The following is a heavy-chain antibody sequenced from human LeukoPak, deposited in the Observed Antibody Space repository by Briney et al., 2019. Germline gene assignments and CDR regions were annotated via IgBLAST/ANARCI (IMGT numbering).Heavy chain of an antibody. D-gene: IGHD4-17*01. V-gene: IGHV4-59*01. CDR3: ARTGSTVTMLYPFDH. J-gene: IGHJ4*02. Sequence: SETLSLTCTVSVGSIRRYYWSWVRHPPGKGLECVGYIYYSGSTNYNPSLKSRVSISVDTSKNQFSLKLSSVTAADTAVYYCARTGSTVTMLYPFDHWGQGTLVTVSS. CDR2: IYYSGST. CDR1: VGSIRRYY.